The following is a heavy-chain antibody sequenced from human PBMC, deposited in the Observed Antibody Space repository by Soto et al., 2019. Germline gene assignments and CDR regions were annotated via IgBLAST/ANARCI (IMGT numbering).Heavy chain of an antibody. Sequence: PSETLSLTCAVYGGSFSGYYWSWIRQPPGKGLEWIGEINHSGSTNYNPSLESRVTISVDTSNNPLPLRLTSVTAADTAMYYCARELRGGSDYGLHFDNWGQGIPVTVSS. CDR2: INHSGST. CDR1: GGSFSGYY. V-gene: IGHV4-34*01. D-gene: IGHD3-10*01. CDR3: ARELRGGSDYGLHFDN. J-gene: IGHJ4*02.